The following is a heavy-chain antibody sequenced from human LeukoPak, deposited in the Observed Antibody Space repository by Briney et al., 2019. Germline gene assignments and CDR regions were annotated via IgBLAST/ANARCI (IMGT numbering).Heavy chain of an antibody. Sequence: GGSLRLSCAASGFTFSNYWMSWVRQAPGKGLEWVANIKQDGSEKYYVDSVKGRFTISRDNAKNSLSLQMNSLRAEDSAVYLCAREGFRSHSGYYYYDMDVWGQGTTVTVSS. CDR1: GFTFSNYW. CDR3: AREGFRSHSGYYYYDMDV. D-gene: IGHD6-25*01. CDR2: IKQDGSEK. J-gene: IGHJ6*02. V-gene: IGHV3-7*01.